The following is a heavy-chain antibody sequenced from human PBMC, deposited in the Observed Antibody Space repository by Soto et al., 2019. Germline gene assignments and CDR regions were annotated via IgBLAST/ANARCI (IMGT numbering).Heavy chain of an antibody. V-gene: IGHV3-23*01. CDR2: ISGSGGST. J-gene: IGHJ3*02. CDR3: ARSGSYTPNIVPNDAFDI. D-gene: IGHD1-26*01. CDR1: GFTFSSYA. Sequence: GGSLRLSCAASGFTFSSYAMSWVRQAPGKGLEWVSAISGSGGSTYYADSVKGRFTISRDNSKNTLYLQMNSLRAEDTAVYYCARSGSYTPNIVPNDAFDIWGQGTMVTGSS.